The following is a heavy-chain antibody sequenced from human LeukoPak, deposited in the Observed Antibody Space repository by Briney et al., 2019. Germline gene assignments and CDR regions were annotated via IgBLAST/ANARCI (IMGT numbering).Heavy chain of an antibody. D-gene: IGHD1-1*01. J-gene: IGHJ6*03. CDR2: IYYSGST. Sequence: SETLSLTCTVSGGSISSSSYYWGWIRQPPGKGLEWIGSIYYSGSTYYNPSLKSRVTISVDTSKNQSSLKLSSVTAADTAVYYCARVRDAGETHYYYYMDVWGKGTTVTVSS. CDR1: GGSISSSSYY. CDR3: ARVRDAGETHYYYYMDV. V-gene: IGHV4-39*07.